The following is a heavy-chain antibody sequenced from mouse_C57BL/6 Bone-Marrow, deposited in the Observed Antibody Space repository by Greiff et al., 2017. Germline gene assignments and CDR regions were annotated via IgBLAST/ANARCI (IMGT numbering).Heavy chain of an antibody. CDR2: IDPSDSYT. D-gene: IGHD2-3*01. V-gene: IGHV1-50*01. J-gene: IGHJ4*01. CDR3: ARMVTTEVCYAMGY. Sequence: QVQLQQPGAELVKPGASVKLSCKASGYTFTSYWMQWVKQRPGQGLEWIGEIDPSDSYTNYNQKFKGKATLTVDTSSSTAYMQLSSLTSEDSAVYYSARMVTTEVCYAMGYWGQGTSVTVSS. CDR1: GYTFTSYW.